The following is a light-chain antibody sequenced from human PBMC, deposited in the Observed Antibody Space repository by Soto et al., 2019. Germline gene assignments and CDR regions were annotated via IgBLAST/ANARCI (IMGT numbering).Light chain of an antibody. CDR3: SSYSSTTTLV. Sequence: QSALTQPASVSGSPGQSITISCTGTSSDVGGYNYVSWYQQRPGKAPKLMIYDVNNRPSGVSNRFSASKSGNTASLTISVLQAEDEADYYCSSYSSTTTLVFGGGTKLTVL. CDR1: SSDVGGYNY. V-gene: IGLV2-14*01. J-gene: IGLJ3*02. CDR2: DVN.